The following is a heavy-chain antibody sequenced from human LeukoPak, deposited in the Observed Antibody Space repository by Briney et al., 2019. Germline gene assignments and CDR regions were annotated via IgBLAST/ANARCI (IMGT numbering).Heavy chain of an antibody. J-gene: IGHJ5*02. D-gene: IGHD3-10*01. Sequence: PSQTLSLTCTVSGVSISSGSYYWCWIRQPAGKGLEWIGRIHTSGNTNYNPSLKSRVTISIDTSKNQIYLILSSVTAADTAVYFCARGQSGVRGANVPNLMGFDPWGQGTLVIVSS. CDR3: ARGQSGVRGANVPNLMGFDP. V-gene: IGHV4-61*02. CDR1: GVSISSGSYY. CDR2: IHTSGNT.